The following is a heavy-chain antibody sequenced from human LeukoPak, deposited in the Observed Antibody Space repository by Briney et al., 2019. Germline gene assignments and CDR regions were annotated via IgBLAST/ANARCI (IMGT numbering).Heavy chain of an antibody. V-gene: IGHV3-33*01. CDR2: IWYVGSSK. Sequence: GRSLRLSCAPAGFTFSSYGMHWVRQAPGKGREWVAVIWYVGSSKNIADLVKGEFTFSRDKSKNKLYLKMKSLRAKDKVVNYLSGSGIVARIPRYWGQGTLVTVSS. D-gene: IGHD5-12*01. CDR1: GFTFSSYG. J-gene: IGHJ4*02. CDR3: SGSGIVARIPRY.